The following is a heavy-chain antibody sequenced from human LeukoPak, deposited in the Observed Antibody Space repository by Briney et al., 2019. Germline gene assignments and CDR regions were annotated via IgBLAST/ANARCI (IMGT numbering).Heavy chain of an antibody. CDR2: INHSGST. CDR3: ASLMVRGVPTDY. CDR1: GGSFSGYY. J-gene: IGHJ4*02. V-gene: IGHV4-34*01. D-gene: IGHD3-10*01. Sequence: SETLSLTCAVYGGSFSGYYWSWIRQPPGKGLEWIGEINHSGSTNYNPSLKSRVTMSVDTSKNQLSLKLSSVTAADTAVYYCASLMVRGVPTDYWGQGTLVTVSS.